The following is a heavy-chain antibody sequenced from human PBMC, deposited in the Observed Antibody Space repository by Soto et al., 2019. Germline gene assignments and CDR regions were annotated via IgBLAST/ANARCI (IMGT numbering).Heavy chain of an antibody. Sequence: QVQLQESGPGLVKPSQTLSLTCTVYGGSISSGGYYWSGIRQHPGKGLEWIGYIYYSGSTYYNPSLKSRVTISVDTSKNQFSLKLSSVTAADTAVYYCARSGYSYGPNPLLYWGQGTLVTVSS. V-gene: IGHV4-31*03. J-gene: IGHJ4*02. CDR1: GGSISSGGYY. CDR2: IYYSGST. D-gene: IGHD5-18*01. CDR3: ARSGYSYGPNPLLY.